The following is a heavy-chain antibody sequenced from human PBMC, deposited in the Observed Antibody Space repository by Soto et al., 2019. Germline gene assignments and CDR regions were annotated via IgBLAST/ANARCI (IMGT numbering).Heavy chain of an antibody. Sequence: GASVKVSCKASGYTFTSYGISWVRQAPGQGLEWMGWISAYNGNTKYSQKFQGRVTITRDTSTSTAYMEMSSLRSEDTAVYYCARETVVVPAAEFDYWGQGTLVTVSS. CDR2: ISAYNGNT. V-gene: IGHV1-18*01. CDR1: GYTFTSYG. D-gene: IGHD2-2*01. J-gene: IGHJ4*02. CDR3: ARETVVVPAAEFDY.